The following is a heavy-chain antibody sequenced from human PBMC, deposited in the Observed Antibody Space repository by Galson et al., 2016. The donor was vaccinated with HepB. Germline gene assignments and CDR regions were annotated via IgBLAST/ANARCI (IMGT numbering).Heavy chain of an antibody. J-gene: IGHJ4*02. CDR3: AHRPPHGAASFDY. D-gene: IGHD3-10*01. CDR1: GFSLSTNGVG. CDR2: IYWDDHK. Sequence: PALVKPTQTLTLTCTFSGFSLSTNGVGVAWIRQPPGKALEWLALIYWDDHKRYRPSLKSRLTVTQDTSKNQVVLTMTNMDPVDTATYFCAHRPPHGAASFDYGGQGMLVTVSS. V-gene: IGHV2-5*02.